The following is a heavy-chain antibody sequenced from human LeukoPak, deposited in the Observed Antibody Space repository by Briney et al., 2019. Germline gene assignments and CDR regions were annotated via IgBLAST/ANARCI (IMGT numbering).Heavy chain of an antibody. CDR2: INHSGST. Sequence: SETLSHTCAVYGGSFSGYYWNWIRQPPGKGLEWIGEINHSGSTNYNPSLKSRVNILVDTSKKQFSLKVNSVTAADTAVYYCARRHDYYYGSGSHNNWFDPWGQGSLVTVSS. J-gene: IGHJ5*02. D-gene: IGHD3-10*01. CDR3: ARRHDYYYGSGSHNNWFDP. V-gene: IGHV4-34*01. CDR1: GGSFSGYY.